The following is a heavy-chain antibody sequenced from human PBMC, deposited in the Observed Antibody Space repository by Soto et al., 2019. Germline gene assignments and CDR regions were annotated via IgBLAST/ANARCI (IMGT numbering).Heavy chain of an antibody. V-gene: IGHV1-18*04. D-gene: IGHD5-18*01. CDR1: GYTFTSYG. Sequence: ASVKVSCKASGYTFTSYGISWVRQAPGQGLEWMGWISAYNGNTNYAQKLQGRVTMTTDTSTSTAYMELRSLRSDDTAVYYCARDEDAAMPHFFDYWGQGTPVTVSS. CDR2: ISAYNGNT. J-gene: IGHJ4*02. CDR3: ARDEDAAMPHFFDY.